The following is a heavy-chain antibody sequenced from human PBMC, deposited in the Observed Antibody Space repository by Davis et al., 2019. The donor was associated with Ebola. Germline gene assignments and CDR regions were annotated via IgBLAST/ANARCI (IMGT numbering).Heavy chain of an antibody. V-gene: IGHV1-2*06. D-gene: IGHD1-1*01. CDR1: GYTFTAYH. CDR2: MNPHSGGT. Sequence: ASVKVSCKASGYTFTAYHMHWVRQAPGQGLEWMGRMNPHSGGTNYAQTFQGRVTMISDTSISTAYMELSRLTYDDTAVYYCARAQFPTTSDHWGQGTLVTVSS. CDR3: ARAQFPTTSDH. J-gene: IGHJ4*02.